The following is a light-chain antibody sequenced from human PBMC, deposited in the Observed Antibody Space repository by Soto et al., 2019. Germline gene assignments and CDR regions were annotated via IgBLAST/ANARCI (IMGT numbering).Light chain of an antibody. V-gene: IGKV3-20*01. J-gene: IGKJ4*01. CDR3: QQYDSSPLT. CDR1: QSFSSSF. Sequence: EIVLTQSPGTLSLSPGERATLSCRASQSFSSSFLAWYQQKPGQAPRLLIYGASSRATCIPDRFSGSGSGTDFTLTISRLEPEDFAVYYCQQYDSSPLTFGGGTKVEIK. CDR2: GAS.